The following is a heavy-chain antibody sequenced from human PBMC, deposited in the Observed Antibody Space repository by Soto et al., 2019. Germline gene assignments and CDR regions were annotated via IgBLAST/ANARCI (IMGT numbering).Heavy chain of an antibody. CDR2: IIPIFGTA. Sequence: SVKVSCKASGGTFSSYAISWVRQAPGQGLEWMGGIIPIFGTANYAQKFQGRVTITADKSTSTAYMELSSLRSEDTAVYYCARGVYYYYSSGYYSSNHGDVWGQGTTVTVSS. J-gene: IGHJ6*02. CDR1: GGTFSSYA. V-gene: IGHV1-69*06. CDR3: ARGVYYYYSSGYYSSNHGDV. D-gene: IGHD3-22*01.